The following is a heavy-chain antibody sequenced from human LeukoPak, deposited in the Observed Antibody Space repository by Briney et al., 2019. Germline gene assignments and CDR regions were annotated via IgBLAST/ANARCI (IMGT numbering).Heavy chain of an antibody. CDR1: GGTFSSYA. Sequence: ASVKVSCKASGGTFSSYAISWVRQAPGQGLEWMGRIIPILGIANYAQKFQGRVTITADKSTSTAYMELSSLRSEDTAVYYCARDRYSSSWTIDYWGQGTLVTVSS. V-gene: IGHV1-69*04. CDR3: ARDRYSSSWTIDY. CDR2: IIPILGIA. D-gene: IGHD6-13*01. J-gene: IGHJ4*02.